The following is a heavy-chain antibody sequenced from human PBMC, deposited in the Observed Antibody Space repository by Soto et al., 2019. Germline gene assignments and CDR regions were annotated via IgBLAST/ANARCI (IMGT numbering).Heavy chain of an antibody. V-gene: IGHV3-23*01. D-gene: IGHD3-10*01. CDR1: GFTFSSYA. J-gene: IGHJ6*02. CDR2: ISGSGGST. Sequence: GGSLRLSCAASGFTFSSYAMSWVRQAPGKGLEWVSAISGSGGSTYYADSVKGRFTISRDNSKNTLYLQMNSLRAEDTAVYYCAKVGLLYGSGSYYSYYYYYGMDVWGQGTTVTVSS. CDR3: AKVGLLYGSGSYYSYYYYYGMDV.